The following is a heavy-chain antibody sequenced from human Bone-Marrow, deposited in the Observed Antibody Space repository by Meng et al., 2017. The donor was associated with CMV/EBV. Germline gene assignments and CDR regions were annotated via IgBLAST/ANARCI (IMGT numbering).Heavy chain of an antibody. CDR3: ARVRNDYGVKFDY. CDR2: ISYDGSNK. CDR1: GFTFSSYA. D-gene: IGHD4-17*01. V-gene: IGHV3-30-3*01. Sequence: AASGFTFSSYAMQWVRQAPGKGLEWVAVISYDGSNKYYADSVKGQFTISRDNSKNTLYLQMNSLRAEDTAVYYCARVRNDYGVKFDYWGQGTLVTVSS. J-gene: IGHJ4*02.